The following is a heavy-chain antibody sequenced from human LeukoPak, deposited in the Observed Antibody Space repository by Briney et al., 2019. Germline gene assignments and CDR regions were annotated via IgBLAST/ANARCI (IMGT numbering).Heavy chain of an antibody. CDR3: ARGARTVWFGELLYMDV. CDR2: ISGSGSST. CDR1: GFTFSSYD. V-gene: IGHV3-23*01. Sequence: GGSLRLSCAASGFTFSSYDMSWVRQAPGKGLEWVSGISGSGSSTYYADSVKGRFTISRDNAKNSLYLQMNSLRAEDTAVYYCARGARTVWFGELLYMDVWGKGTTVTISS. D-gene: IGHD3-10*01. J-gene: IGHJ6*03.